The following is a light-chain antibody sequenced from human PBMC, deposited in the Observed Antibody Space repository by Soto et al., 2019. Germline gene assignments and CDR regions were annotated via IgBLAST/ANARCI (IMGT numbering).Light chain of an antibody. V-gene: IGLV1-47*01. J-gene: IGLJ3*02. CDR3: QSYDSSLSGRV. CDR1: SPNIGSNY. CDR2: SDA. Sequence: QSVLTQPPSASGTPGQRVTISCSGSSPNIGSNYVYWYQQLPGTAPKLLIYSDAQRPSGVPDRISGSKSGTSASLAIRGLRSEDEGDYYCQSYDSSLSGRVFGGGTKLTVL.